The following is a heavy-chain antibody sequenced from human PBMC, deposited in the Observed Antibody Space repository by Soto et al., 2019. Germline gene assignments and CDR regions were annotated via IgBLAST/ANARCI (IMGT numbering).Heavy chain of an antibody. Sequence: SVKVSCKASGGTFSSYAISWVRQAPGQGLEWMGGIIPIFGTANYAQKFQGRVTITADESTSTAYMELSSLRSEDTAVYYCAAGYCSSNSCYVHYGMDVWGQGTTVTVS. CDR1: GGTFSSYA. CDR3: AAGYCSSNSCYVHYGMDV. CDR2: IIPIFGTA. D-gene: IGHD2-2*03. J-gene: IGHJ6*02. V-gene: IGHV1-69*13.